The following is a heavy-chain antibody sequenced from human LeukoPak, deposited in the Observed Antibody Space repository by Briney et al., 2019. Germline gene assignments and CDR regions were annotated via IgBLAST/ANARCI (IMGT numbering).Heavy chain of an antibody. J-gene: IGHJ5*02. Sequence: KPGGSLRLSCAASGFTFSSYSMNWVRQAPGKGLEWVSSISSSSSCIYYADSVKGRFTISRDNAKNSLYLQMNSLRAEDTAVYYCARVGSGENEAFDPWGQGTLVTVSS. V-gene: IGHV3-21*01. CDR2: ISSSSSCI. D-gene: IGHD1-1*01. CDR3: ARVGSGENEAFDP. CDR1: GFTFSSYS.